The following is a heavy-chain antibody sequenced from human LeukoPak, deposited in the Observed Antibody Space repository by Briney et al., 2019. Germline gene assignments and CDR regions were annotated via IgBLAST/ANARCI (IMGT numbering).Heavy chain of an antibody. V-gene: IGHV1-8*01. CDR3: ARMTSWRGFDY. D-gene: IGHD2-2*01. Sequence: ASVKVSCKASGYTFTDFDINWVRQAPGQGLEWMGWMNPNSGDTGYAQKFQGRVTMTWNTSITTAYMELSSLGSEDTAVYYCARMTSWRGFDYWGQGTLVTVSS. CDR1: GYTFTDFD. CDR2: MNPNSGDT. J-gene: IGHJ4*02.